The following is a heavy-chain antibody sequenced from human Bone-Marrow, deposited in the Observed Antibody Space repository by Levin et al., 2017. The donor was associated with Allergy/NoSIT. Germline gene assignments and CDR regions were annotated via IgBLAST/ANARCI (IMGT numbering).Heavy chain of an antibody. CDR2: INQSGTT. V-gene: IGHV4-34*01. D-gene: IGHD6-13*01. CDR1: GGSFRNDY. J-gene: IGHJ3*02. Sequence: SETLSLTCAVSGGSFRNDYWSWIRQPPGKGLEWIGEINQSGTTNYNPSLKSRVTISVDMSKNQFSLKLSSVTAADTAVYYCARDAAAGIHAAFDIWGQGTMVTVSS. CDR3: ARDAAAGIHAAFDI.